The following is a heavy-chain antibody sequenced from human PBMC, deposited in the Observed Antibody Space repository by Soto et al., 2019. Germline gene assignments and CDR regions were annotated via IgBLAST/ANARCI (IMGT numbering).Heavy chain of an antibody. D-gene: IGHD3-3*01. CDR1: GLTFDNYE. V-gene: IGHV3-48*03. J-gene: IGHJ4*02. CDR3: AKADTNSTNLEY. Sequence: GVYLILSCAASGLTFDNYEMNWVRQAPGKGLEWLSYISSSGSMTYYADSVRGRFTISRDNAKNSLYLHMNSLRGEDAAAYKCAKADTNSTNLEYWRQGP. CDR2: ISSSGSMT.